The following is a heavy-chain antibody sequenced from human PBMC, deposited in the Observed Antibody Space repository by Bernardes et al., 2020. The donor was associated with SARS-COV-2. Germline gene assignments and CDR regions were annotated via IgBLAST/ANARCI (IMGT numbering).Heavy chain of an antibody. Sequence: GGSLRLSRAASGFTFSNAWMSWVRQAPGKGLEWVGRIKSKTDGGTTDYAEPVKGRFTISRDDSKNTLYLQMNSLKTEDTAVYYCTTDGYYDSILFNWFDPWGQGTLVTVSS. CDR3: TTDGYYDSILFNWFDP. J-gene: IGHJ5*02. CDR2: IKSKTDGGTT. D-gene: IGHD3-22*01. V-gene: IGHV3-15*01. CDR1: GFTFSNAW.